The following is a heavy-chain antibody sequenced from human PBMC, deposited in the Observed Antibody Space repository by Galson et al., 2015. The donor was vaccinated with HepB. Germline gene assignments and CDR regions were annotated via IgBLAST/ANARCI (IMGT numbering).Heavy chain of an antibody. Sequence: SLRLSCAASGFTFSNAWMSWVRQAPGKGLEWVGRIKSKTDGGTTDYAAPVKGGFTISRDDSKNTLYLQMNSLKTEDTAVYYCTTDFVPGIAAANDAFDIWGQGTMVTVSS. CDR1: GFTFSNAW. J-gene: IGHJ3*02. CDR3: TTDFVPGIAAANDAFDI. V-gene: IGHV3-15*01. CDR2: IKSKTDGGTT. D-gene: IGHD6-13*01.